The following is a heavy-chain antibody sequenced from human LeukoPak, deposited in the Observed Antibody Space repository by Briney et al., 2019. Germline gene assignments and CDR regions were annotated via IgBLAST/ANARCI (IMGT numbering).Heavy chain of an antibody. J-gene: IGHJ3*02. D-gene: IGHD3-16*02. V-gene: IGHV3-30-3*01. CDR3: ARDLIVKAFDI. CDR2: ISYDGSNK. Sequence: GGSLRLSCAASGFTFSSYAMHWVRQAPGKGLEWVAVISYDGSNKYYADSVKGRFTISRDNAKNSLYLQMNSLRAEDTAVYYCARDLIVKAFDIWGQGTMVTVSS. CDR1: GFTFSSYA.